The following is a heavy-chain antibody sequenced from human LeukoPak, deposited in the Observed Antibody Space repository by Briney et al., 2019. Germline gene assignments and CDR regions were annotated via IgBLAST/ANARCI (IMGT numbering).Heavy chain of an antibody. CDR3: SRVGWLRVGGFDY. CDR2: IYSGGST. V-gene: IGHV3-53*01. J-gene: IGHJ4*02. Sequence: PGGSLRLSCAASGFTVSSNYMSWVRQAPGKGLEWVSVIYSGGSTYYADSVKGRFTISRDNSKNTLYLQMNSLRAEDTAVYYCSRVGWLRVGGFDYWGQGTLVTVSS. D-gene: IGHD5-12*01. CDR1: GFTVSSNY.